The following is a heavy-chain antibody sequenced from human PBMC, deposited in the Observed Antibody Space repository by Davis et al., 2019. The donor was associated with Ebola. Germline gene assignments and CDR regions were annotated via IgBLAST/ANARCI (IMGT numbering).Heavy chain of an antibody. CDR1: GYTFTNYF. CDR2: INPSGDST. Sequence: ASVKVSCKASGYTFTNYFMHWVRQAPGQGLEWMGIINPSGDSTHYAQKFQGRVTMTRDPSASTVYMELSSLRSEATAVYFCARDRSSRTPKYYYYYYYMDVWGEGTTVTVSS. CDR3: ARDRSSRTPKYYYYYYYMDV. J-gene: IGHJ6*03. V-gene: IGHV1-46*01. D-gene: IGHD6-13*01.